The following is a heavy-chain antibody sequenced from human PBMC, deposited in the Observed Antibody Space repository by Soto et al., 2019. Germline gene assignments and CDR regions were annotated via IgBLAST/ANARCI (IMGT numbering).Heavy chain of an antibody. CDR2: IYYSGST. V-gene: IGHV4-39*01. J-gene: IGHJ4*02. CDR3: ASPYGSGSYYDPRFDY. Sequence: SETLSLTCTVSGGSISSSSYYWGWIRQPPGKGLEWIGSIYYSGSTYYNPSLKSRVTISVDTSKNQFSLKLSSVTAADTAVYYCASPYGSGSYYDPRFDYWGQGTLVTVSS. CDR1: GGSISSSSYY. D-gene: IGHD3-10*01.